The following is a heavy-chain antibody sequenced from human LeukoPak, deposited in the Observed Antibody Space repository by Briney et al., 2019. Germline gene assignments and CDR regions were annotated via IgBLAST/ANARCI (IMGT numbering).Heavy chain of an antibody. CDR1: GGSISSYY. Sequence: SETLSLTCTVSGGSISSYYWSWIRQPAGKGLEWIGRIYTSGSTNYNPSLESRVTISVDTSKNQFSLKLSSVTAADTAVYYCARVPAAIYYYYYMDVWGKGTTVTVSS. D-gene: IGHD2-15*01. V-gene: IGHV4-4*07. J-gene: IGHJ6*03. CDR2: IYTSGST. CDR3: ARVPAAIYYYYYMDV.